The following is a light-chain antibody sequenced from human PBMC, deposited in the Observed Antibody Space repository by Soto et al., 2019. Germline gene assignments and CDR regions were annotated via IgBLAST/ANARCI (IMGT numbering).Light chain of an antibody. CDR1: QSVSSSY. Sequence: EIVLTQSPGPLSLSPGERATLSCRGSQSVSSSYLAWYQQKPGQAPRLIIYGASSRATGIPDRFSGSWSGTDCTLTISRLEPEDVAVYYCQQCGSSRRTFGQGTKVDIK. V-gene: IGKV3-20*01. J-gene: IGKJ1*01. CDR2: GAS. CDR3: QQCGSSRRT.